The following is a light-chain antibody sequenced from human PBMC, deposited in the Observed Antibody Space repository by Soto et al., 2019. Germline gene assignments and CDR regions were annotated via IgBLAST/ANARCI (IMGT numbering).Light chain of an antibody. V-gene: IGLV2-14*03. J-gene: IGLJ1*01. CDR3: GTYTAKSLGV. Sequence: QSALTQPASVSGSLGQSITISCTVTSSDVDDFRFVSWYQQLPCKVPKLLIYDVVNRPSEVSSRFSGSKSGNTASLTISGLQAEDEADYYCGTYTAKSLGVFGSGTKVTVL. CDR1: SSDVDDFRF. CDR2: DVV.